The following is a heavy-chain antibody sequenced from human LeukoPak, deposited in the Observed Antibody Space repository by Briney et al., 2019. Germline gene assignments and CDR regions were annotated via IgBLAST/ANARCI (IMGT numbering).Heavy chain of an antibody. Sequence: GGSLRLSCAASGFTFSSYSMNWVRQAPGKGLEWVSSISSSSSYTYYADSVKGRFTISRDNAKNSLYLQMNSLRAEDTAVYYCARDKYSSSSQDYWGQGTLVTVSS. CDR3: ARDKYSSSSQDY. D-gene: IGHD6-6*01. J-gene: IGHJ4*02. V-gene: IGHV3-21*01. CDR2: ISSSSSYT. CDR1: GFTFSSYS.